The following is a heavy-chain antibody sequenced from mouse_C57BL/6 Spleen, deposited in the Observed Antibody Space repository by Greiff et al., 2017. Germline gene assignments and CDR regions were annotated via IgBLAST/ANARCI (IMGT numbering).Heavy chain of an antibody. Sequence: QVQLQQPGAELVMPGASVTLSCKASGYTFTSYWMHWVKQRPGQGLEWIGEIDPSDSYTNYNQKFNGKSTLTVDKSSSTAYMQLSSLTSEDSAVYYCARRGAGYYLDDWGQGTTLTVSS. D-gene: IGHD3-3*01. CDR1: GYTFTSYW. CDR3: ARRGAGYYLDD. CDR2: IDPSDSYT. J-gene: IGHJ2*01. V-gene: IGHV1-69*01.